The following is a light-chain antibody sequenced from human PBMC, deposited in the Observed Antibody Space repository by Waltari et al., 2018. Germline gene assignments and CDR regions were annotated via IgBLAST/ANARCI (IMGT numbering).Light chain of an antibody. J-gene: IGKJ2*01. CDR1: QSVSSY. CDR2: DAS. CDR3: QQRRA. Sequence: EIVLTQSPATLSLSPGERATLSCRASQSVSSYLAWYQQKPGQAPRLLIYDASNRATGIPAMFSCSGSGTDFTLTISSLEPEDFAVYYCQQRRAFGQGTKLEIK. V-gene: IGKV3-11*01.